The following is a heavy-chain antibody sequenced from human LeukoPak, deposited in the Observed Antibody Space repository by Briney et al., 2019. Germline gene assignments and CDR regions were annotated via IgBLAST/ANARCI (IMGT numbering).Heavy chain of an antibody. CDR3: AKGRGNWYDSEGNYLMRSYMDV. D-gene: IGHD1-20*01. J-gene: IGHJ6*03. V-gene: IGHV3-23*01. Sequence: PGGSLRLSCVASGFTFSSYAMSWVRQAPGKGLEWVSDISGSGGSTYYADSVKGRFTISRDNSKNTLYLQMNSLRVEDTAVYYCAKGRGNWYDSEGNYLMRSYMDVWGKGATVTVSS. CDR1: GFTFSSYA. CDR2: ISGSGGST.